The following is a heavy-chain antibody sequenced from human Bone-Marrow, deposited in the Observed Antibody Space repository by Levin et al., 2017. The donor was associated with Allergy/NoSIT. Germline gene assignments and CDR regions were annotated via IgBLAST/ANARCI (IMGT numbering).Heavy chain of an antibody. CDR1: GFTVSSNY. CDR2: IYSGGST. Sequence: LSLTCAASGFTVSSNYMSWVRQAPGKGLEWVSVIYSGGSTYYADSVKGRFTISRDNSKNTLYLQMNSLRAEDTAVYYCARDHYGDYVLDYWGQGTLVTVSS. V-gene: IGHV3-53*01. J-gene: IGHJ4*02. CDR3: ARDHYGDYVLDY. D-gene: IGHD4-17*01.